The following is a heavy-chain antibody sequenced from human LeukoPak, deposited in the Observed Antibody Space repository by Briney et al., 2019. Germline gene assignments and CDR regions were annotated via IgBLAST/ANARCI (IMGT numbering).Heavy chain of an antibody. D-gene: IGHD6-19*01. J-gene: IGHJ2*01. CDR2: ITGSGVTT. CDR3: ATRPGIAVAAANWYFDL. CDR1: GFTFSNYG. Sequence: GGTQRLSCAASGFTFSNYGMNWVRQAPGKGLEWVSGITGSGVTTYYADSVKGRFTISRDNSENTLYLQMNSLRADDTAVYYCATRPGIAVAAANWYFDLWGRGTLVTVSS. V-gene: IGHV3-23*01.